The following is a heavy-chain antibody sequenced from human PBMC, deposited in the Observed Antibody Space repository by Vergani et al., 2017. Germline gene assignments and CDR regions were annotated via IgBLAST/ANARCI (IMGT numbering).Heavy chain of an antibody. Sequence: ELQLVESGGGLVQPGGSLRLSCAASGSTVSGNYMTWVRQAPGKGPEWVSHIYSGEKTYYADSGKGRVTISRDTSKNTLHLKINNLRVEDTAVYYCARGNYYGAGTYVDPWGQGTLVTVSS. V-gene: IGHV3-66*02. J-gene: IGHJ5*02. CDR3: ARGNYYGAGTYVDP. CDR2: IYSGEKT. CDR1: GSTVSGNY. D-gene: IGHD3-10*01.